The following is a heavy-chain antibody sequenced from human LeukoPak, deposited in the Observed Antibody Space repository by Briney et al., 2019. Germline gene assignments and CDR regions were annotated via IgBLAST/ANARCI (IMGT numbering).Heavy chain of an antibody. CDR2: ISAYNGNT. Sequence: ASVKVSCKASGYTFTSYGISWVRQAPGQGLEWMGWISAYNGNTNYAQKLQGRVTMTTDTSTSTAYMGLRSLRSDDTAVYYCARDYYDSSGYYYAFFDYWGQGTLVTVSS. D-gene: IGHD3-22*01. CDR1: GYTFTSYG. J-gene: IGHJ4*02. CDR3: ARDYYDSSGYYYAFFDY. V-gene: IGHV1-18*01.